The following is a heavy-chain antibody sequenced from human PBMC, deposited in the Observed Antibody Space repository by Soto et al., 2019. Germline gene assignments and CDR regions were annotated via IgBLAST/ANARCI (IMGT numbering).Heavy chain of an antibody. CDR3: ARHRGRRAAALDAFDI. CDR2: IYYSGST. J-gene: IGHJ3*02. V-gene: IGHV4-39*01. CDR1: GGSISSSIYY. D-gene: IGHD6-13*01. Sequence: QLQLQESGPGLVKPSETLSLTCSVSGGSISSSIYYWGWIRQPPGKGLEWIGSIYYSGSTYYNPSLNSRVTISVDTSKNQFSLKVSSVTAADTAVYYCARHRGRRAAALDAFDIWGQGTMVTVSS.